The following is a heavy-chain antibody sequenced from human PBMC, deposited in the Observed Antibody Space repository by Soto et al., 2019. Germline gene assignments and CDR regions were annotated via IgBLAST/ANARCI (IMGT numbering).Heavy chain of an antibody. D-gene: IGHD3-22*01. Sequence: GGSLRLSCAASGFTFSSYAMHWVRQAPGKGLEWVAVISYDGSNKYYADSVKGRFTISRDNSKNTLYLQMNSLRAEDTAVYYCARYNGLYDSSAFLDYWGQGTLVTVSS. V-gene: IGHV3-30-3*01. CDR2: ISYDGSNK. J-gene: IGHJ4*02. CDR1: GFTFSSYA. CDR3: ARYNGLYDSSAFLDY.